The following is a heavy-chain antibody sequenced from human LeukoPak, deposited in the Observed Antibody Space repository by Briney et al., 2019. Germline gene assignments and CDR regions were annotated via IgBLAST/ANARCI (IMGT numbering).Heavy chain of an antibody. J-gene: IGHJ4*02. D-gene: IGHD1-7*01. CDR1: GFTFSSYS. Sequence: GGSLRLSCAASGFTFSSYSMNWVRQAPGKGLEWVSYISSSSSTIYYADSVKGRFTISRDNAENSLCLQMNSLRAEDTAIYYCAREDDWNYEDYWGQGTLVTVSS. CDR2: ISSSSSTI. V-gene: IGHV3-48*01. CDR3: AREDDWNYEDY.